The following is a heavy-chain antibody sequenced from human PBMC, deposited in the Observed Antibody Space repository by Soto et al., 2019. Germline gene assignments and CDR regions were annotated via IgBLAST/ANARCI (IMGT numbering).Heavy chain of an antibody. V-gene: IGHV4-39*01. CDR2: IYYSGST. J-gene: IGHJ4*02. Sequence: PSETLSLTCTVSGGSISSSSYYWGWIRQPPGKGLEWIGSIYYSGSTYYNPSLKSRVTISVDTSKNQFSLKLSSVTAADTAVYYCARHLRRQQLGSYFDYWGQGTLVTVSS. CDR3: ARHLRRQQLGSYFDY. CDR1: GGSISSSSYY. D-gene: IGHD6-13*01.